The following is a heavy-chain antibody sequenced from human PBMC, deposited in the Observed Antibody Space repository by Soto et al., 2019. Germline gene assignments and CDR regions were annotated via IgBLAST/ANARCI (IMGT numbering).Heavy chain of an antibody. D-gene: IGHD6-19*01. J-gene: IGHJ4*02. CDR2: ISGSGGST. CDR3: AKPGYSSGRPLLDPGFFDY. V-gene: IGHV3-23*01. Sequence: GGSLRLSCAASGFTFSSYAMSWVRQAPGKGLEWVSAISGSGGSTYYADSVKGRFTISRDNSKNTLYLQMNSLRAEDTAVYYCAKPGYSSGRPLLDPGFFDYWGQGTLVTVSS. CDR1: GFTFSSYA.